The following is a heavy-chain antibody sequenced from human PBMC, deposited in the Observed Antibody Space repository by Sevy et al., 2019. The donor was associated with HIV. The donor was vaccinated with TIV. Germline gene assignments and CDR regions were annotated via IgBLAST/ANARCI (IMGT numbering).Heavy chain of an antibody. D-gene: IGHD3-3*01. CDR2: IKTDNGNT. CDR3: ARGKGWIFGVVVGQLDS. CDR1: GYSFTNYP. V-gene: IGHV1-3*04. J-gene: IGHJ4*02. Sequence: ASVNVSCKASGYSFTNYPMHWVRQAPGQRLEWMGWIKTDNGNTKYSQKFQGRITISSDTSATTGYMELSSLRSEDTAQYFCARGKGWIFGVVVGQLDSWGQGSLVTVSS.